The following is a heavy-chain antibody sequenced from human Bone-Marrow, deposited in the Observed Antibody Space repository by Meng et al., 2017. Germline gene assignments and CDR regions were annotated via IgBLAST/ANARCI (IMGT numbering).Heavy chain of an antibody. CDR3: ARDSSGYYPQKSFDY. D-gene: IGHD3-22*01. J-gene: IGHJ4*02. V-gene: IGHV7-4-1*02. Sequence: ASVKVSCKASGYTFTSYDINWVRQAPGQGLEWMGWINTNTGNPTYAQGFTGRFVFSLDTSVSTAYLQISSLKAEDTAVYYCARDSSGYYPQKSFDYWGQGTLVTVSS. CDR1: GYTFTSYD. CDR2: INTNTGNP.